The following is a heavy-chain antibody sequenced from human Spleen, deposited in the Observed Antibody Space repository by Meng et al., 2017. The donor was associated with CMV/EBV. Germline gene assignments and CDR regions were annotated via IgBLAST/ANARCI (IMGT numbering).Heavy chain of an antibody. CDR1: GYTFSGYY. J-gene: IGHJ4*02. V-gene: IGHV1-2*02. D-gene: IGHD1-26*01. CDR2: INPKSGGT. CDR3: AHLDHSGSNINGGY. Sequence: ASVKVSCKASGYTFSGYYMHWVRQAPGQGLEWMGWINPKSGGTKYAQKFQDRVTMTRDTSITTAYMEVSGLRFDDTAVYYCAHLDHSGSNINGGYRGQGTLVTVSS.